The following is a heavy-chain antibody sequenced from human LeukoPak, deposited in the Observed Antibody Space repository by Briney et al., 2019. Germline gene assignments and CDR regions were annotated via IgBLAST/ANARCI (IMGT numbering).Heavy chain of an antibody. J-gene: IGHJ4*02. D-gene: IGHD3-16*02. V-gene: IGHV1-2*02. CDR2: MNPKSGGT. Sequence: ASVKVSCKASGYTFTGYYVHWVRQAPGQGLEWMGWMNPKSGGTNYAQKFQGRVTMTRDTSITTAYMELSGLRSDDTAVYYCARDQTITFGGVIAVIDYWGQGTLVTVSS. CDR3: ARDQTITFGGVIAVIDY. CDR1: GYTFTGYY.